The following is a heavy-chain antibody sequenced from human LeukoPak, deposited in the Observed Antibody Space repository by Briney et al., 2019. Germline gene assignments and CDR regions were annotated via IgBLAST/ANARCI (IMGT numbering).Heavy chain of an antibody. Sequence: SETLSLTCTVSGGPISSYYWSWIRQPPGKGLEWIGYIYYSGSTNYNPSLKSRVTISVDTSKNQFSLKLSSVTAADTAVYYCASTFYPYSNWFDPWGRGTLVTISS. V-gene: IGHV4-59*01. D-gene: IGHD2-21*01. CDR3: ASTFYPYSNWFDP. CDR1: GGPISSYY. CDR2: IYYSGST. J-gene: IGHJ5*02.